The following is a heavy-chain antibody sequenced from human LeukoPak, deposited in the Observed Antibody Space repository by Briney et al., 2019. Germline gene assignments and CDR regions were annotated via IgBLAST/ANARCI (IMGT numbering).Heavy chain of an antibody. J-gene: IGHJ5*02. CDR1: GFTFSSYS. V-gene: IGHV3-21*01. Sequence: GGSLRLSCAASGFTFSSYSMNWVRQAPGKGLEWVSSISSSSSYIYYADSVKGRFTISRDNAKNSLYLQMNSLRAEDAAVYYCAREGQQLVEVGTPEFDPWGQGTLVTVSS. D-gene: IGHD6-13*01. CDR2: ISSSSSYI. CDR3: AREGQQLVEVGTPEFDP.